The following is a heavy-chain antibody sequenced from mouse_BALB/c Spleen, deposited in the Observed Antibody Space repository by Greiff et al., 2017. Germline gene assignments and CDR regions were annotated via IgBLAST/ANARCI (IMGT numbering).Heavy chain of an antibody. CDR2: ISSGGST. CDR3: ARTEIYYDYEGFAY. CDR1: GFTFSSYA. D-gene: IGHD2-4*01. J-gene: IGHJ3*01. Sequence: EVHLVESGGGLVKPGGSLKLSCAASGFTFSSYAMSWVRQTPEKRLEWVASISSGGSTYYPDSVKGRFTISRDNARNILYLQMSSLRSEDTAMYYCARTEIYYDYEGFAYWGQGTLVTVSA. V-gene: IGHV5-6-5*01.